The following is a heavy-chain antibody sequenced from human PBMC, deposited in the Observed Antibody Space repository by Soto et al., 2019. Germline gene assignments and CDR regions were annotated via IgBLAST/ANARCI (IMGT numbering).Heavy chain of an antibody. D-gene: IGHD3-10*01. V-gene: IGHV3-23*01. J-gene: IGHJ4*02. CDR2: IGGSGDGT. CDR1: GFTFDGYA. Sequence: PGGSLRLSCAASGFTFDGYAMSWVRQAPGKGLQWVSTIGGSGDGTYYADSVKGRFTISGDNSKNTLYLQMNSLRAEDTAVYYCAKAREVTLVRVPSSYWGQGTLVTVSS. CDR3: AKAREVTLVRVPSSY.